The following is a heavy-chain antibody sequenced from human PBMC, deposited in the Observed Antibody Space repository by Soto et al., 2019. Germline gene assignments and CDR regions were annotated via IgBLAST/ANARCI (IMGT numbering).Heavy chain of an antibody. CDR3: ARLPNKSPQN. Sequence: EVQLLESGGGLVQPGGSLRLSCVASGFTFSSYWMHWVRQAPGKGLVWVSSISNGGSSTSYADPVKGRFTISRDNAKNTLYLQMNSLGAEDTAEYYCARLPNKSPQNWGQGTLVIVSP. CDR1: GFTFSSYW. J-gene: IGHJ1*01. CDR2: ISNGGSST. V-gene: IGHV3-74*01.